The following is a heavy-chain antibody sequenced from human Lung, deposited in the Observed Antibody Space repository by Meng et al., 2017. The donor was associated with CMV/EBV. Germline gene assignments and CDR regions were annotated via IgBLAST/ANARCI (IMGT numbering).Heavy chain of an antibody. CDR2: ISSSGSYI. D-gene: IGHD3-10*01. Sequence: GESXKISCAASGFTFSSYTLNWVRQPPGEGLEWVSSISSSGSYIYYAASVKGRFTISRVNAENSLYLQMSGLRAEDTAVYFCARDYGSRGMDVWVQGTSVTVSS. CDR3: ARDYGSRGMDV. V-gene: IGHV3-21*06. J-gene: IGHJ6*02. CDR1: GFTFSSYT.